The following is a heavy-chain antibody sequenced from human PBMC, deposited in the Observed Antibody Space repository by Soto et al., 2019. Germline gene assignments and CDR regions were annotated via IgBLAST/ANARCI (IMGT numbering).Heavy chain of an antibody. V-gene: IGHV1-69*13. J-gene: IGHJ6*02. Sequence: SVKVSCKASGGTFSSYAISWVRQAPGQGLEWMGGIIPIFGTANYAQKFQGRVTITADESTSTAYMELSSLRSEDTAVYYCARATCSSTSCYTDYYYYGMDVWGQGTTVTVSS. CDR2: IIPIFGTA. D-gene: IGHD2-2*02. CDR1: GGTFSSYA. CDR3: ARATCSSTSCYTDYYYYGMDV.